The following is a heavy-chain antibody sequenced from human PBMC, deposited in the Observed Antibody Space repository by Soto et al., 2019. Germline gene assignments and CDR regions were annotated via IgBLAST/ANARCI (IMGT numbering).Heavy chain of an antibody. J-gene: IGHJ6*02. CDR2: ISSSSSTI. V-gene: IGHV3-48*02. D-gene: IGHD3-3*01. Sequence: GRSLRLSCAPSGFTFSSYSMNWVRQAPEKRLERVPYISSSSSTIYYADSVKGRLTVSRDNTKSSLYRQNDRLEEGDTTVYYCERNTHPTHYVLWSSDYTERYYYHYGRDVRGQGTTVAVSS. CDR1: GFTFSSYS. CDR3: ERNTHPTHYVLWSSDYTERYYYHYGRDV.